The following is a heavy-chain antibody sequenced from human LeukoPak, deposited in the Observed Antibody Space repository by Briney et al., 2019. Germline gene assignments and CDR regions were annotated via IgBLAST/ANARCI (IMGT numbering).Heavy chain of an antibody. CDR2: IESDGST. V-gene: IGHV3-74*01. CDR3: ARGPDNYYDTPSDY. J-gene: IGHJ4*02. D-gene: IGHD3-22*01. Sequence: GGSLRLSCAASGFTFSSYWMHWVRQTPGKGLMWVSRIESDGSTIYADSVKGRFTISRDNAKNSLYLQMNSLRAEDTAVYYCARGPDNYYDTPSDYWGQGTLVTVSS. CDR1: GFTFSSYW.